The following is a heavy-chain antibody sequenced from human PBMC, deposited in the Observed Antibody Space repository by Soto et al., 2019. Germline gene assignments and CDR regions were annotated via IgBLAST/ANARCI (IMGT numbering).Heavy chain of an antibody. Sequence: PGGSLRLSCAASGFTFSSYGMHWVRQAPGKGLEWVAVISYDGSNKYYADSVKGRFTISRDNSKNTLYLQMNSLRAEDTAVYYCAKDEGFGDQVISYFDYWGQGALVTVSS. V-gene: IGHV3-30*18. CDR2: ISYDGSNK. CDR1: GFTFSSYG. D-gene: IGHD3-10*01. CDR3: AKDEGFGDQVISYFDY. J-gene: IGHJ4*02.